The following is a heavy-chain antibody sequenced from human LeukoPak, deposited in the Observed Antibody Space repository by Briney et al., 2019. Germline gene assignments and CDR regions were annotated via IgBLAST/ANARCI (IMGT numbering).Heavy chain of an antibody. Sequence: AASVKVSCKASGYTSINNDINCVRQAPGQGLEWMAWIDTKIGNRGYAPNFQGRVTMTTDASITTAYMELSSVRSEDTAVYYCARSHTRNGVCGGGRCYPAVWWFDPWGQGTLVTVSS. CDR1: GYTSINND. CDR3: ARSHTRNGVCGGGRCYPAVWWFDP. D-gene: IGHD2-15*01. J-gene: IGHJ5*02. V-gene: IGHV1-8*01. CDR2: IDTKIGNR.